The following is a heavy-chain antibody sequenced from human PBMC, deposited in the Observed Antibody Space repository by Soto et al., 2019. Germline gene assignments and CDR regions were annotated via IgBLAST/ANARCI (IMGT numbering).Heavy chain of an antibody. CDR1: GGSISSYY. V-gene: IGHV4-59*01. D-gene: IGHD3-10*01. J-gene: IGHJ6*02. CDR3: ARDLYDYYGSGSYTDYYYYGMDV. CDR2: IYYSGST. Sequence: PSETLSLTCTVSGGSISSYYWSWIRQPPGKGLEWIGYIYYSGSTNYNPSLKSRVTISVDTSKNQFSLKLSSVTAADTAVYYCARDLYDYYGSGSYTDYYYYGMDVWGQGTTVTVS.